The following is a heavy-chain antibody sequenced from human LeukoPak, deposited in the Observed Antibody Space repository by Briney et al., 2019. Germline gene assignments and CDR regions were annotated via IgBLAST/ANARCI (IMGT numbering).Heavy chain of an antibody. Sequence: SETLSLTCTVSGFSVSDPLSYWGWVRQPPGKGLEWIAEINFIGRTSYDSSLNSRVTMSVDTSKNQFSLKMTSVSAADTAVYFCARLTKGRYFDYIFAFWGQGIPVTVSS. J-gene: IGHJ4*02. CDR1: GFSVSDPLSY. D-gene: IGHD3-9*01. V-gene: IGHV4-39*01. CDR3: ARLTKGRYFDYIFAF. CDR2: INFIGRT.